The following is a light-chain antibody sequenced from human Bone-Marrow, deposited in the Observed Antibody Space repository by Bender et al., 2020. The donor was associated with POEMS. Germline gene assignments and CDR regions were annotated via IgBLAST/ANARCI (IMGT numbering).Light chain of an antibody. J-gene: IGLJ2*01. Sequence: SYELTQPPSVSVSPGQTASITCSGDKLGTKYACWYQQKPGQSPVLVIYQDTKRPSGIPERFSDSNSENTATLTISGTQAMDEADYYCQAWDSSTVVFGGGTKLTVL. V-gene: IGLV3-1*01. CDR2: QDT. CDR3: QAWDSSTVV. CDR1: KLGTKY.